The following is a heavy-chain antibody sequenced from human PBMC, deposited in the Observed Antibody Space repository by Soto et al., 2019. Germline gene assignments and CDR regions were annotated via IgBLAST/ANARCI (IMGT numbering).Heavy chain of an antibody. CDR2: INHSGST. V-gene: IGHV4-34*01. CDR3: ARGGRRLYYYYYGMDV. Sequence: SETLSLTCAVYGGSFSGYYWSWIRQPPGKGLEWIGEINHSGSTNYNPSLKSRVTISVDTSKNQFSLKLSSVTAADTAVYYCARGGRRLYYYYYGMDVWGQVTTVTSP. J-gene: IGHJ6*02. CDR1: GGSFSGYY.